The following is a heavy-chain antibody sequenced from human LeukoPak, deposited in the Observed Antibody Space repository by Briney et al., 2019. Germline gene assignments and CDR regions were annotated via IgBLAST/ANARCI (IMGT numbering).Heavy chain of an antibody. V-gene: IGHV3-30-3*01. CDR1: GFPFSSFA. CDR3: AQGGSEIYYFYHGMDV. Sequence: GGSLRLSCAASGFPFSSFAMHWVRQAPGKALEWVAVISYDGIIKYYADSVKGRFTISRDNSRNTLYLQMNSLRSDDTAVYYCAQGGSEIYYFYHGMDVWGRGTTVTVSS. CDR2: ISYDGIIK. J-gene: IGHJ6*02. D-gene: IGHD3-10*01.